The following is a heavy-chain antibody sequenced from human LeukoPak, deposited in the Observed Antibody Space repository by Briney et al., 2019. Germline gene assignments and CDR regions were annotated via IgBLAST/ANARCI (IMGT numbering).Heavy chain of an antibody. CDR1: GFTFSSYA. V-gene: IGHV3-23*01. J-gene: IGHJ6*02. CDR2: ISGSGGNT. Sequence: GGSLRLSCAASGFTFSSYAMSWARQAPGKGLEWVSAISGSGGNTYYADSVKGRFTISRDNSKNTLYLQMNSLRAEDTAVYYCAKDSSSWYYYYYGMDVWGQGTTVTVSS. D-gene: IGHD6-13*01. CDR3: AKDSSSWYYYYYGMDV.